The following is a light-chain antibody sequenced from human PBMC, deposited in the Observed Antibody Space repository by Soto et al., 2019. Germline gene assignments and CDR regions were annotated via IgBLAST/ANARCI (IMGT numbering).Light chain of an antibody. J-gene: IGKJ1*01. CDR3: QSYNSARWT. CDR2: AAS. V-gene: IGKV1-27*01. CDR1: QGISNY. Sequence: DIQMTQSPSSLSASVGDRVTITCRASQGISNYLAWYQQKPGKVPKLLIYAASTLQSGVPSRFSGRGSGTDFTLTLRSLQPEDGATHYCQSYNSARWTFGQGTTVHIK.